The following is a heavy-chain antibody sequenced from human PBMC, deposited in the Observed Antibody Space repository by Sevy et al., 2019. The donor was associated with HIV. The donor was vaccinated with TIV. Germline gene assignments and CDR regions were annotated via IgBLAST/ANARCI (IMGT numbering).Heavy chain of an antibody. CDR2: IKQDGSDK. CDR1: GFTFRAHW. D-gene: IGHD1-1*01. CDR3: ALERLSSDVAEYFQN. J-gene: IGHJ1*01. V-gene: IGHV3-7*01. Sequence: GGSLRLSCAASGFTFRAHWMTWVRQAPGKGLEWVANIKQDGSDKSYLDSVKGRFTISRDDAKNSLYLQMSSLRVEDTAMYYCALERLSSDVAEYFQNWGQGTLVTVSS.